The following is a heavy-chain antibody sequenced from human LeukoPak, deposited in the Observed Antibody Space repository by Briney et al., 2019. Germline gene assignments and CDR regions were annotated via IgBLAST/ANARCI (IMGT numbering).Heavy chain of an antibody. J-gene: IGHJ3*02. CDR2: IFYNEGT. D-gene: IGHD2-2*01. V-gene: IGHV4-59*01. CDR1: SGSFRTYY. CDR3: VKSNSRYQPWTLDI. Sequence: PSETLSLTCTVSSGSFRTYYWSWIRQPPGKGLEWIGYIFYNEGTSYNPSLKSRVTISVDTSNNQLSLKVNSMTAADTAMYYCVKSNSRYQPWTLDIWGRGTMVTVSS.